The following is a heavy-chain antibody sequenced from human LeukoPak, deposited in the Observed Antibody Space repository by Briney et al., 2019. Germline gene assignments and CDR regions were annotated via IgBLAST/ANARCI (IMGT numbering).Heavy chain of an antibody. D-gene: IGHD6-6*01. CDR3: ARLSYSSSAREY. Sequence: SETLSLTCTVSGGSISSSSYYWGWIRQPPGKGLEWIGSIYYSGSTYYNPSLKSRVTISVDTSKNQFSLKLSSVTAADTAVYYCARLSYSSSAREYWGQGTLVTVSS. CDR1: GGSISSSSYY. J-gene: IGHJ4*02. V-gene: IGHV4-39*01. CDR2: IYYSGST.